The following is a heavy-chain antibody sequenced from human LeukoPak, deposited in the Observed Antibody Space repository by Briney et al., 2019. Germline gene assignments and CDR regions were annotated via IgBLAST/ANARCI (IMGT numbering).Heavy chain of an antibody. D-gene: IGHD4-17*01. CDR2: IKGDGSRT. Sequence: GGSLRLSCAASGFTFSSHWMHWVSQAPGKGLVWVSRIKGDGSRTTYADSVKGRFTISRDNAKKTLYLQMNSLRAEDTAVYFCAREDYNDSGWYFDLWGRGTLVTVSS. CDR1: GFTFSSHW. J-gene: IGHJ2*01. V-gene: IGHV3-74*01. CDR3: AREDYNDSGWYFDL.